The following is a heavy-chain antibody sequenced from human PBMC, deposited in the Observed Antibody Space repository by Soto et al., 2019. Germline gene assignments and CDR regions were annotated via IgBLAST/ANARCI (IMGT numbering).Heavy chain of an antibody. V-gene: IGHV1-18*01. CDR1: GDTLTSIG. CDR3: AKDAVAVNGVWDWFDP. J-gene: IGHJ5*02. CDR2: VSGYSGDT. D-gene: IGHD3-16*01. Sequence: QVQLVQSGAEVKDSGASVTVSCKVSGDTLTSIGISWVRQAPGQGLEWVGWVSGYSGDTNYAPKVQGRITMSADSSTNTVHMELRSLRFDDTAVYYCAKDAVAVNGVWDWFDPWGQGTLVTVSS.